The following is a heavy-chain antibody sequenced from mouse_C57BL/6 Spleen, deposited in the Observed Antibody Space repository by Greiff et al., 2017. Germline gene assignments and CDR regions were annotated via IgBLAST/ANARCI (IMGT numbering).Heavy chain of an antibody. CDR2: IWGGGST. CDR3: AKHIPAYPFAY. CDR1: GFSFTSYG. J-gene: IGHJ3*01. Sequence: VQLMESGPGLVAPSQCLSITCTVSGFSFTSYGVDWVRQPPGKGLEWLGLIWGGGSTNYTSALMSRLSISKDNSKSQVFLKMNSLQTDDTAMYYCAKHIPAYPFAYWGQGTLVTVSA. D-gene: IGHD2-10*01. V-gene: IGHV2-9*01.